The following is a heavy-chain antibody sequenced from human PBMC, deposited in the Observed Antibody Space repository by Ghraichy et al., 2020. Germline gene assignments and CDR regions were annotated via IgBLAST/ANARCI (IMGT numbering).Heavy chain of an antibody. CDR1: GGSISSYY. Sequence: SQTLSLTCTVSGGSISSYYWSWIRQPPGKGLEWIGYIYYSGSTNYNPSLKSRVTISVDTSKNQFSLKLSSVTAADTAVYYCASSPSPNCSGGSCYYKNYRYFDLWGRGTLVTVSS. CDR2: IYYSGST. CDR3: ASSPSPNCSGGSCYYKNYRYFDL. D-gene: IGHD2-15*01. V-gene: IGHV4-59*01. J-gene: IGHJ2*01.